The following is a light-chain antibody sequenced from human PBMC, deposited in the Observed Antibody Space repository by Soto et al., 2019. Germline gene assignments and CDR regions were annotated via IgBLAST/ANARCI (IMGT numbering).Light chain of an antibody. CDR1: QSVSSSA. J-gene: IGKJ1*01. Sequence: EIVLTQSPGTLSLSPVERATLSCMSSQSVSSSALAWYQQKPGQAPRLLIYGASSRATGIPDRFSGSGSGTDFTLTIRRLEPEDFAVYYCQQYGSSFTWTCGQGTKVDIK. CDR2: GAS. CDR3: QQYGSSFTWT. V-gene: IGKV3-20*01.